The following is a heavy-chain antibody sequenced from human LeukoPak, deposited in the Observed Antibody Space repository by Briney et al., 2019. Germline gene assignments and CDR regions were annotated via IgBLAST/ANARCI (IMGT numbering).Heavy chain of an antibody. CDR1: GFTFSNHA. D-gene: IGHD3-3*01. J-gene: IGHJ5*02. CDR2: ISYDGTNK. CDR3: ARAFGVVIYNWFDP. V-gene: IGHV3-30-3*01. Sequence: PGGSLRLSCVASGFTFSNHAMHWVRQAPGKGLEWVAVISYDGTNKYYADSVKGRLTISRDNSKKLYLQMNSLRDEDTAVYYCARAFGVVIYNWFDPWGQGTLVTVSS.